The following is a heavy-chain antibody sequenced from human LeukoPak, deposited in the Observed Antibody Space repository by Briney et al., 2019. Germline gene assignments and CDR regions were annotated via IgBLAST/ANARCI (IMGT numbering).Heavy chain of an antibody. CDR3: ARDSRQQLVRELDY. CDR2: ISPGGGST. Sequence: GGSLRLSCAASGFIFSSYAMSWVRQAPGKGLEWVSAISPGGGSTYYADSVKGRFTISRDNSKNTVYLQMNSLRAEDTAVYYCARDSRQQLVRELDYWGRGTLVTVSS. CDR1: GFIFSSYA. J-gene: IGHJ4*02. D-gene: IGHD6-13*01. V-gene: IGHV3-23*01.